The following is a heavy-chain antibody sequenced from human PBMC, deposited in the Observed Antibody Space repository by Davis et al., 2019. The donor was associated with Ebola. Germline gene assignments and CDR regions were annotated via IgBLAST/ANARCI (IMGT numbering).Heavy chain of an antibody. CDR1: RFTFSSYG. CDR3: AKDSEQLVPYFDY. CDR2: ISYDGSNK. D-gene: IGHD6-6*01. Sequence: GGSLRLSCAASRFTFSSYGMHWVRQAPGKGLEWVAVISYDGSNKYYADSVKGRFTISRDNSRNTLYLQMNSLRAEDTAVYYCAKDSEQLVPYFDYWGQGTLVTVSS. V-gene: IGHV3-30*18. J-gene: IGHJ4*02.